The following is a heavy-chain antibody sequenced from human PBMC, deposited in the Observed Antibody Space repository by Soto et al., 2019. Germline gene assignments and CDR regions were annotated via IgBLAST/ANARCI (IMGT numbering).Heavy chain of an antibody. J-gene: IGHJ6*02. V-gene: IGHV1-69*13. CDR1: GGTFSSYA. CDR3: ARRNIVGATPSYYYGMDV. CDR2: IIPIFGTA. Sequence: SVKVSCKASGGTFSSYAISWVRQAPGQGLEWMGGIIPIFGTANYAQKFQGRVTITADESTSTAYMELSSLRSEDTAVYYCARRNIVGATPSYYYGMDVWGQGTTVTV. D-gene: IGHD1-26*01.